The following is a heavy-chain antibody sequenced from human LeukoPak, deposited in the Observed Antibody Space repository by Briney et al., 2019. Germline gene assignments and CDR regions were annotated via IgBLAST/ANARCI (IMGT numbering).Heavy chain of an antibody. CDR3: ARVLEGSYSALSDY. D-gene: IGHD1-26*01. Sequence: QTGGSLRLSCAASGFTFSSYAMHWVRQAPGKGLEWVAVISYDGSNKYYADSVKGRFTISRDNSKNTLYLQMNSLRAEDTAVYYCARVLEGSYSALSDYWGQGTLVTVSS. J-gene: IGHJ4*02. V-gene: IGHV3-30-3*01. CDR2: ISYDGSNK. CDR1: GFTFSSYA.